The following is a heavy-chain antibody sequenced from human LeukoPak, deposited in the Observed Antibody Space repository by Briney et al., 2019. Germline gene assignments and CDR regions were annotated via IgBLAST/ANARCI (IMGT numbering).Heavy chain of an antibody. V-gene: IGHV4-59*01. Sequence: PSETLSLTCTVAGGSISSYYWSWIRQPPGKGLEWIGYIYYSGSTTYNPPLKSRVTISVATSKTQFSLKLSSVTAADTAVYYCARTYGSGSYDDYWGQGTLVTVSS. J-gene: IGHJ4*02. CDR3: ARTYGSGSYDDY. D-gene: IGHD3-10*01. CDR1: GGSISSYY. CDR2: IYYSGST.